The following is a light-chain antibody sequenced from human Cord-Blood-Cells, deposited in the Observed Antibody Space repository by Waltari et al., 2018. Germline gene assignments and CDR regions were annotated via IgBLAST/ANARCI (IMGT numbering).Light chain of an antibody. V-gene: IGKV1-39*01. CDR2: AAS. CDR1: QSISSY. CDR3: QQSYSTPYT. Sequence: DIHMTQSPSSLSASVGARVTITSRASQSISSYLNWYQQKPGKAPKHLIYAASSLQSGVPSRFSGSGSGTDFTLTISSLQPEDFATYYCQQSYSTPYTFGQGTKLEIK. J-gene: IGKJ2*01.